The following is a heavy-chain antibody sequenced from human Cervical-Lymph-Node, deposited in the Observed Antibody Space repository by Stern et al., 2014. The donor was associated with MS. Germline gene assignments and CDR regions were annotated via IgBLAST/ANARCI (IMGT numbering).Heavy chain of an antibody. CDR3: ARAIFGVNTAAMAPDAFDT. D-gene: IGHD3-3*01. CDR1: GFTVSNNY. Sequence: EVQLVESGGGLIQPGGSLRLSCAAPGFTVSNNYMSWVRQAPGKGLEWVSLIYTDGSTYYASSLKGRFTISRDRSKHKLFRQMNSLRAKDTAVYYCARAIFGVNTAAMAPDAFDTWGQGTMVTVSS. J-gene: IGHJ3*02. CDR2: IYTDGST. V-gene: IGHV3-53*01.